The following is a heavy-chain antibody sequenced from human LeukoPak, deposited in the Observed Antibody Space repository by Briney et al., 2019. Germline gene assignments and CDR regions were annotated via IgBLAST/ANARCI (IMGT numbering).Heavy chain of an antibody. CDR1: GFTFSGYR. CDR3: TRHTTMIISGAFDI. Sequence: AGSLSLSCAAAGFTFSGYRMNWVRQAPGKGLEWVSSISGSSSYIYYACSVKGRFTISRDNAENSLYLQMNSLRAEDTAVYYCTRHTTMIISGAFDIWGKESMGTVSS. D-gene: IGHD3-22*01. V-gene: IGHV3-21*01. CDR2: ISGSSSYI. J-gene: IGHJ3*02.